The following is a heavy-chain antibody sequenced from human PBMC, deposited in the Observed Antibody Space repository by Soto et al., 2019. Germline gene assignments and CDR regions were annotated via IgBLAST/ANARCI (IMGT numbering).Heavy chain of an antibody. CDR1: GFTLSSYA. J-gene: IGHJ4*02. CDR3: ARPSGNKGKYYFDY. Sequence: EVQLLESGGGLIQPGGSLRLSGAASGFTLSSYAMSWVRQAPGKGLEWVSAISGTGASTYYTDSVKGRFTISRDNSKHTLYLQINDLRAEDTAVYYCARPSGNKGKYYFDYWGLGTLVTVAS. V-gene: IGHV3-23*01. D-gene: IGHD6-13*01. CDR2: ISGTGAST.